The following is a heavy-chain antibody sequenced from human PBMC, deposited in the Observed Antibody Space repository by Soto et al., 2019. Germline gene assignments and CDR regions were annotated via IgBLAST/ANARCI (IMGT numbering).Heavy chain of an antibody. D-gene: IGHD3-10*01. Sequence: PGGSLRLSCAASGFTFSDHYTTWIRQSPGKGLEWVSYISSDSATIYYTDSVQGRFTVSRDNAKNSVYLQMNSLRAEDTAVYYCASDPYYYASYYWGQGTLVTVSS. CDR2: ISSDSATI. J-gene: IGHJ4*02. CDR1: GFTFSDHY. CDR3: ASDPYYYASYY. V-gene: IGHV3-11*01.